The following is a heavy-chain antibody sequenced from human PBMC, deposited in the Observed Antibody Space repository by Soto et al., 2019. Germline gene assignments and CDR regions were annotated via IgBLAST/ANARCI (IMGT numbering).Heavy chain of an antibody. CDR2: IYPGDSDT. V-gene: IGHV5-51*01. Sequence: GESLKISCKGSGYSFTSYWIGWVRQMPGKGLEWMGIIYPGDSDTRYSPSFQGQVTISADKSISTAYLQWSSLKASDTAMYYCARRRGFTTVVTPFDYWGQGTLVTVSS. D-gene: IGHD4-17*01. CDR1: GYSFTSYW. CDR3: ARRRGFTTVVTPFDY. J-gene: IGHJ4*02.